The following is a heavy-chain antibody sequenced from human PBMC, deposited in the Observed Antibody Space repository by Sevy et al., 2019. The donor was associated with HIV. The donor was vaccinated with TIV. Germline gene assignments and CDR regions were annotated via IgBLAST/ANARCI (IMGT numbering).Heavy chain of an antibody. J-gene: IGHJ3*02. CDR1: GYSFTSYW. CDR2: IYPRDSDT. CDR3: ATAITAAGYAFDI. D-gene: IGHD6-13*01. Sequence: GESLKISCKASGYSFTSYWIGWVRQMPGKGLEWMGIIYPRDSDTRYSPSFEGQVTISADKSISTAYLQWRRLKASDTAMYYCATAITAAGYAFDIWGQRTLVTVS. V-gene: IGHV5-51*01.